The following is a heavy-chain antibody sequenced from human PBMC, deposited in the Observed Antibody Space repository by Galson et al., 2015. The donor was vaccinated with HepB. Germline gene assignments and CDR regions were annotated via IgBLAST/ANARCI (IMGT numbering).Heavy chain of an antibody. J-gene: IGHJ4*02. CDR1: GFTFSSYG. CDR3: AKDPGYYDSSGLYYFDY. CDR2: ISYDGSNK. Sequence: SLRLSCAASGFTFSSYGMHWVRQAPGKGLEWVAVISYDGSNKYYADSVKGRFTISRDNSKNTLYLQMNSLRAEDTAVYYCAKDPGYYDSSGLYYFDYWGQGTLVTVSS. D-gene: IGHD3-22*01. V-gene: IGHV3-30*18.